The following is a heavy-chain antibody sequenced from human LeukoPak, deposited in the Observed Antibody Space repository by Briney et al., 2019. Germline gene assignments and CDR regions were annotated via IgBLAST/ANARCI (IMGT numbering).Heavy chain of an antibody. V-gene: IGHV3-23*01. CDR3: ATGKVGTSPYDY. CDR2: ISADGGST. Sequence: PGGSLRLSCAASGFTFSSSAMNWVRQAPGKGPDWVSSISADGGSTYNADSVKGRFTIPRDNSKNTLYLQMNSLRAEDTAVYYCATGKVGTSPYDYWGQGSLVTVSS. D-gene: IGHD1-26*01. J-gene: IGHJ4*02. CDR1: GFTFSSSA.